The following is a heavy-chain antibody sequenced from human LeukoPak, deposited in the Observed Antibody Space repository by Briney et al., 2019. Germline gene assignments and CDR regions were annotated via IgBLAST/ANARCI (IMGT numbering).Heavy chain of an antibody. CDR1: GYTFTSND. J-gene: IGHJ5*02. V-gene: IGHV1-8*01. CDR2: MNANSGNT. CDR3: ARGITLIRGLIITWFDP. Sequence: ASVKVSCKASGYTFTSNDINWVRQATGQGLEWMGWMNANSGNTGYAQKFQGRVTMTRDTSISTAYMELSSLRSEDTAVYYCARGITLIRGLIITWFDPWGPGTLVAVSS. D-gene: IGHD3-10*01.